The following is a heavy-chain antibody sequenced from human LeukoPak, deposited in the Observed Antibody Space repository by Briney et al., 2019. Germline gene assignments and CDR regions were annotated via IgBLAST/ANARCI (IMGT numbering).Heavy chain of an antibody. D-gene: IGHD3-10*01. CDR2: IHPNNGST. J-gene: IGHJ4*02. CDR1: GYTFTGSGWY. V-gene: IGHV1-2*02. CDR3: ARDGPAQMVDFDY. Sequence: ASVKVSCKASGYTFTGSGWYLYWLRQAPGQGLECVGWIHPNNGSTLYAQKFQGRVAMTTDTSISTAYMELSRLRPDDTAMYYCARDGPAQMVDFDYWGQGTLVTVSS.